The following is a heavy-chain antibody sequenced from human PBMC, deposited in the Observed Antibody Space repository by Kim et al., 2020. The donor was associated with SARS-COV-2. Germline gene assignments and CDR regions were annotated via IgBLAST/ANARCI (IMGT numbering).Heavy chain of an antibody. D-gene: IGHD6-19*01. J-gene: IGHJ3*02. CDR2: ISGSGDST. Sequence: GGSLRLSCAASGFTFSSYAMNWVRQAPGKGLEWVSAISGSGDSTYYADSVKGRFTISRDNSKNTLHLQMNSLRAEDTAVYYCAKFGSSGWYGNHDAFDIWGQGTMVTVSS. CDR1: GFTFSSYA. V-gene: IGHV3-23*01. CDR3: AKFGSSGWYGNHDAFDI.